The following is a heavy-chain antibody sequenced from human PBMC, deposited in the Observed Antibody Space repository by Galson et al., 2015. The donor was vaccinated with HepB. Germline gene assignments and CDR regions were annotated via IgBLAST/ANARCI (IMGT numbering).Heavy chain of an antibody. CDR3: ARGELGIPFDY. Sequence: SLRLSCAASGFTFSSYWMSWVRQAPGKGLEWVSYISSSGSTIYYADSVKGRFTISRDNAKNSLYLQMNSLRAEDTAVYYCARGELGIPFDYWGQGTLVTVSS. D-gene: IGHD7-27*01. V-gene: IGHV3-11*01. CDR2: ISSSGSTI. CDR1: GFTFSSYW. J-gene: IGHJ4*02.